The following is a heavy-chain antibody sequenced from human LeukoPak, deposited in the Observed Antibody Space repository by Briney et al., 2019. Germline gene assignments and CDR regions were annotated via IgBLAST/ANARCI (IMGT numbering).Heavy chain of an antibody. V-gene: IGHV4-34*01. CDR3: ARGLRAGALLEWLFASGGSPLDV. CDR2: INHSGST. Sequence: SETLSLTCVVYGGSFSGYYWSWIRQPPGKGLEWIGEINHSGSTNYNPSPKSRVTISVDTSKNQFSLKLSSVTAADTAVYYCARGLRAGALLEWLFASGGSPLDVWGKGTTVTVSS. J-gene: IGHJ6*04. CDR1: GGSFSGYY. D-gene: IGHD3-3*01.